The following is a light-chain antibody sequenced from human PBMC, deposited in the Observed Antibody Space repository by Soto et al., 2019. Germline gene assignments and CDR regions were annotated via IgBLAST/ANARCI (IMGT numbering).Light chain of an antibody. CDR1: SSDVGAYNY. J-gene: IGLJ1*01. CDR3: NSYTTSNTYV. CDR2: DVS. Sequence: QSALTQPASVSGSPGQSITISCTGSSSDVGAYNYVSWYQQHPGKAPKLIICDVSNRPSGVSDRFSGSKSGNTASLTISGLQAEDEAEYYCNSYTTSNTYVFGTGTKLTVL. V-gene: IGLV2-14*03.